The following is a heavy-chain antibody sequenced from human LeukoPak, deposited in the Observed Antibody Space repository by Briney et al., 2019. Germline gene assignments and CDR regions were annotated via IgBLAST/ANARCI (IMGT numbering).Heavy chain of an antibody. V-gene: IGHV3-7*01. CDR2: IKDDGSDK. D-gene: IGHD1-14*01. CDR3: ARNLPHKTGRWDYYYYMDV. Sequence: PGGSLRLSCAASGFTFSGFWMSWVRQAPGKGLEWVANIKDDGSDKYYEDSVKGRFTISRDNAKNSLYLQMNSLRAEDTAVYYCARNLPHKTGRWDYYYYMDVWGKGTTVTVSS. CDR1: GFTFSGFW. J-gene: IGHJ6*03.